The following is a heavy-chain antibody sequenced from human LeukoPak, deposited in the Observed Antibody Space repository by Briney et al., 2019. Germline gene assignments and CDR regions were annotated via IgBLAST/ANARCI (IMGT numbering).Heavy chain of an antibody. CDR1: GFTFSNYA. V-gene: IGHV3-23*01. D-gene: IGHD2-8*01. J-gene: IGHJ3*02. Sequence: PGGSLRLSCAASGFTFSNYAMNWVRQAPGKGLEWVSHIGGSRVPTDYADSVKGRFTIDRDNSRNMMYLQMDSLRVEDSAVYFCAKDSIAANGVYDAFDIWGQGTVVTVSS. CDR3: AKDSIAANGVYDAFDI. CDR2: IGGSRVPT.